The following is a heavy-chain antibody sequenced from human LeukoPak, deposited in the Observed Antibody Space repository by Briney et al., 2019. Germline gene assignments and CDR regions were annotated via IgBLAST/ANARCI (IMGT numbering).Heavy chain of an antibody. CDR3: AKKKGSSGWSTFDY. D-gene: IGHD6-19*01. J-gene: IGHJ4*02. V-gene: IGHV3-23*01. Sequence: GGSLRLSCAASGFTFSSYAMSWVRQAPGKGLEWVSAISGSGGSTYYADSVEGRFTISRDNSKNTLYLQMNSLRAEDTAVYYCAKKKGSSGWSTFDYWGQGTLVTVSS. CDR2: ISGSGGST. CDR1: GFTFSSYA.